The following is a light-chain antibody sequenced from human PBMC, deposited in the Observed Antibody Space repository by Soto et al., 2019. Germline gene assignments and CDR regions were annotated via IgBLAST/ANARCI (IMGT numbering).Light chain of an antibody. CDR3: QQYHHRLT. CDR1: QSLSSN. J-gene: IGKJ1*01. Sequence: EIVMTQSPATLSVSPGERATLSCRASQSLSSNLAWYQQKPGQAPRLLIYGASTRATGIPARFSGSGSGTEFTLTISSLQSEDSAVYYCQQYHHRLTFGQGTKVEIK. CDR2: GAS. V-gene: IGKV3-15*01.